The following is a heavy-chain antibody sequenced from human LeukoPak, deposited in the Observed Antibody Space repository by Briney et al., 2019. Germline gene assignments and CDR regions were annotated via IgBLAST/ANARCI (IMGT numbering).Heavy chain of an antibody. CDR2: MVHRGNA. CDR3: ARAWLDTAVVSRTFDP. Sequence: PQTLSLTCALSTRSITSGCYSWGWILQPPVKGLEWIAYMVHRGNAYYNPSHKSRVTISLDRSKNQFSLRLTSVTAADTAVYYCARAWLDTAVVSRTFDPWGQGTLVTVSS. D-gene: IGHD5-18*01. V-gene: IGHV4-30-2*01. CDR1: TRSITSGCYS. J-gene: IGHJ5*02.